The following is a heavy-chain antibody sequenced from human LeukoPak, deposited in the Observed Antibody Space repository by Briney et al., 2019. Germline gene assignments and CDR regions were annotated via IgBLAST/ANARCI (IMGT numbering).Heavy chain of an antibody. D-gene: IGHD3-3*01. Sequence: ASVKVSCTASGYTFTGYYMHWVRQAPGQGLVWLGWINPNSGGTNYAQKFQGRVAMTRDTSISTAYMELSRLRSDDTAVYYCARGEELRFLEWLLYNWFDPWGQGTLVTVSS. V-gene: IGHV1-2*02. CDR2: INPNSGGT. CDR1: GYTFTGYY. CDR3: ARGEELRFLEWLLYNWFDP. J-gene: IGHJ5*02.